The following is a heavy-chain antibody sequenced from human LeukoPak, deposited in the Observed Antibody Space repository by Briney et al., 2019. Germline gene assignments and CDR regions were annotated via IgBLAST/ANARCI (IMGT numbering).Heavy chain of an antibody. V-gene: IGHV3-13*01. CDR2: IDTTGDT. CDR1: GFTFSIYD. Sequence: GGSLRLSCAASGFTFSIYDMHWVRQATGKGLEWVSAIDTTGDTYYPGSVKGRFTISRENAKNSLYLQMNSLRAGDTAVYYCARDRGGGHMDVWGKGTTVTISS. CDR3: ARDRGGGHMDV. D-gene: IGHD2-15*01. J-gene: IGHJ6*03.